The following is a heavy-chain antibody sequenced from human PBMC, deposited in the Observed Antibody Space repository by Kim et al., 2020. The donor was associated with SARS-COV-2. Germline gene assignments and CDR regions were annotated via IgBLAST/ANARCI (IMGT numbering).Heavy chain of an antibody. CDR2: IKSDGSEK. D-gene: IGHD6-13*01. J-gene: IGHJ4*02. V-gene: IGHV3-7*01. Sequence: GGSLRLSCAASGFTFSGYWMSWVRQAPGKGLEWVANIKSDGSEKYYVDSMKGRFTISRDNAQNSLYLQMNSLRAEDTAVYYCATYGSSRPVWGQGTLVTVSS. CDR1: GFTFSGYW. CDR3: ATYGSSRPV.